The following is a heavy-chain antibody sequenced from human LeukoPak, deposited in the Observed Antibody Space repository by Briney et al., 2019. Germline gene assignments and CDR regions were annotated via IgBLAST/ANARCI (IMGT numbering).Heavy chain of an antibody. Sequence: SETLSLTCTVSGGSISSYYWSWIRQPPGKGLEWIGYIDYSGSTKYNPSLKSRVSISVDTSKNQFSLKMSSETAADTALYYCVREGSSSRFVDYWGQGTLVTVSS. J-gene: IGHJ4*02. CDR3: VREGSSSRFVDY. CDR1: GGSISSYY. D-gene: IGHD3-10*01. V-gene: IGHV4-59*01. CDR2: IDYSGST.